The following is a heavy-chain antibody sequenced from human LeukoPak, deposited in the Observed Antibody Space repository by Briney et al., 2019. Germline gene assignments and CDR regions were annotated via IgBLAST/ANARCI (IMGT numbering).Heavy chain of an antibody. D-gene: IGHD3/OR15-3a*01. CDR1: GGSISSYY. V-gene: IGHV4-59*01. CDR2: IYYNGST. CDR3: ARVAYGLDY. Sequence: PSETLSLTCTVSGGSISSYYWSWIRQPPGKGLEWIWYIYYNGSTNYNPSLKSRVTISVDTSKNQFSLKLSSVTAADTAVYYCARVAYGLDYWGQGTLVTVSS. J-gene: IGHJ4*02.